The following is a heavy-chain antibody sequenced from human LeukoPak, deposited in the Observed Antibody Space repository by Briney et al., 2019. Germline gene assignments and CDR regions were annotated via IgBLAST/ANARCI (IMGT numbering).Heavy chain of an antibody. CDR3: AREDTAMAEYNWFDP. J-gene: IGHJ5*02. V-gene: IGHV4-30-2*01. CDR2: IYHSGST. D-gene: IGHD5-18*01. Sequence: NPSETLSLTCTVSGGSISSGGYYWSWIRQPPGKGLEWIGFIYHSGSTYYNPSLKSRVTISVDRSKNHFSLKLSSVTAADTAVYYCAREDTAMAEYNWFDPWGQGTLVTVSS. CDR1: GGSISSGGYY.